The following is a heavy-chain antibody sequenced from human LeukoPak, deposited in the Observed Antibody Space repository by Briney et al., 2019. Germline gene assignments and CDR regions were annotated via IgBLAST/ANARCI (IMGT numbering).Heavy chain of an antibody. Sequence: SETLSLTCGVSGGSISSGDYAWSWLRQPPGRGLEWIGYIYYSGNTYYNPSLKSRFTISIDTSKNQFSLTLTSVTAADTAMYYCARENNDGILDYWGQGTLVTVSS. D-gene: IGHD5-24*01. CDR3: ARENNDGILDY. J-gene: IGHJ4*02. V-gene: IGHV4-30-4*07. CDR2: IYYSGNT. CDR1: GGSISSGDYA.